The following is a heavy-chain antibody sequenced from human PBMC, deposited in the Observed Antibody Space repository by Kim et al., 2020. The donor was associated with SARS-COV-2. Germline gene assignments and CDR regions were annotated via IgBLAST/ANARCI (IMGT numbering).Heavy chain of an antibody. CDR1: GFTFSSYE. J-gene: IGHJ4*02. D-gene: IGHD1-26*01. V-gene: IGHV3-48*03. Sequence: GGSLRLSCAASGFTFSSYEMNWVRQAPGKGLEWVSYISSSGSTIYYADSVKGRLTISRDNAKNSLYLQMNSLRAEDTAVYYCARGVGATQGVYWGQGTLVTVSS. CDR2: ISSSGSTI. CDR3: ARGVGATQGVY.